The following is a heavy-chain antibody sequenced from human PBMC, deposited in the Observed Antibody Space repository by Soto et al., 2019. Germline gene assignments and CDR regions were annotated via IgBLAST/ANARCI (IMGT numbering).Heavy chain of an antibody. CDR1: GFTFSSYG. CDR2: ISYDGSIQ. CDR3: AKEIRAYSSSWSFDY. Sequence: QVQLVESGGGVVQPGRSLRLSCAASGFTFSSYGMHWVRHAPGEGLEWVVVISYDGSIQYYTDSAKGRFTISRDNSKSTLYLQMNSLGAEDTAVYYCAKEIRAYSSSWSFDYWGQGTLVTVSS. J-gene: IGHJ4*02. D-gene: IGHD6-13*01. V-gene: IGHV3-30*18.